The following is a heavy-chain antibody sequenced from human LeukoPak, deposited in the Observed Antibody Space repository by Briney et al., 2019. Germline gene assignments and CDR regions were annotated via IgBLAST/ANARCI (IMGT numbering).Heavy chain of an antibody. V-gene: IGHV4-39*01. CDR2: IYYSGST. CDR3: ARLTAAGTVDY. J-gene: IGHJ4*02. CDR1: GGSISCTNCY. D-gene: IGHD6-13*01. Sequence: SETLSLTCTVSGGSISCTNCYWGWIRQPPGRGLEWIGSIYYSGSTYYNPSLKSRVTVSVDTSKNQFSLRLSSATAADTAVYYGARLTAAGTVDYWGQGTLVTVSS.